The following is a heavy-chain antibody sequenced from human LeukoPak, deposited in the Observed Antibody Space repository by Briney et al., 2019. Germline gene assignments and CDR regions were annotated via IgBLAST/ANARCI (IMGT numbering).Heavy chain of an antibody. CDR1: GFTVSSSY. J-gene: IGHJ4*02. Sequence: GGSLRLSCAASGFTVSSSYMNWVRQAPGKGLEWVSIINSGGNTYYADSVKGRFTISRDNSKNTLYLQMNNLRAEDTAIYYCARHNRGDYGFFDFWGQGTLVTVSS. D-gene: IGHD4-17*01. CDR2: INSGGNT. CDR3: ARHNRGDYGFFDF. V-gene: IGHV3-53*01.